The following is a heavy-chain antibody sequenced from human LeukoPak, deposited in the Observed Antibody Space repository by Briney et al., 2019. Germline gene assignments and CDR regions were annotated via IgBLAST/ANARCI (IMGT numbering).Heavy chain of an antibody. Sequence: PGGSLRLSCAVSGLTFSNSAMSWVRQAPGKGLEWVSAISVGSDVIYYADSVKGRFAISRDNSKHTVYLQMNSLRAEDTAVYYCAGGSTLDRGLVYYWGQGTLVTVSS. J-gene: IGHJ4*02. CDR1: GLTFSNSA. CDR3: AGGSTLDRGLVYY. CDR2: ISVGSDVI. V-gene: IGHV3-23*01. D-gene: IGHD3-10*01.